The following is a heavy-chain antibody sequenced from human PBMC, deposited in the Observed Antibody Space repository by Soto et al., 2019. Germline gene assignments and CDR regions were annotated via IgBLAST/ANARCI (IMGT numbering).Heavy chain of an antibody. CDR3: ARLLSRLYSSSQDESELDY. Sequence: SETLSLTCTVSGGSISSYYWSWIRQPPGKGLEWIGYIYYSGSTNYNPSLKSRVTISVDTSKNQFSLKLSSVTAADTAVYYCARLLSRLYSSSQDESELDYWGQGTLVTVSS. D-gene: IGHD6-13*01. CDR2: IYYSGST. J-gene: IGHJ4*02. CDR1: GGSISSYY. V-gene: IGHV4-59*08.